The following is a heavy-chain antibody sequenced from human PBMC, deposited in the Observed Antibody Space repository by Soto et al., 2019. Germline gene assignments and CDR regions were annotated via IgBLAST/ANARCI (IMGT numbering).Heavy chain of an antibody. CDR2: IYYSGST. J-gene: IGHJ6*03. Sequence: SETLSLTCTVSGGSISSYYWSWIRQPPGKGLEWIGYIYYSGSTNYNPSLKSRVTISVDTSKNQFSLQLSSVTAADTAVYYCARVLRAVPIDCSSTSCGTARGGGVYYYYMDVWGKGTTVTVSS. V-gene: IGHV4-59*01. CDR3: ARVLRAVPIDCSSTSCGTARGGGVYYYYMDV. D-gene: IGHD2-2*01. CDR1: GGSISSYY.